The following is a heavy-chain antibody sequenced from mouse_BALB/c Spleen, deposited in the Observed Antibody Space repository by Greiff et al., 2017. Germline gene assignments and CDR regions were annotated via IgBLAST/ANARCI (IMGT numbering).Heavy chain of an antibody. D-gene: IGHD1-1*01. CDR2: IWGDGST. Sequence: VQLHQSGPGLVAPSQSLSITCTVSGFSLTGYGVNWVRQPPGKGLEWLGMIWGDGSTDYNSALKSRLSISKDNSKSQVFLKMNSLQTDDTARYYCARDYYGSSLYYYAMDYWGQGTSVTVSS. V-gene: IGHV2-6-7*01. CDR1: GFSLTGYG. J-gene: IGHJ4*01. CDR3: ARDYYGSSLYYYAMDY.